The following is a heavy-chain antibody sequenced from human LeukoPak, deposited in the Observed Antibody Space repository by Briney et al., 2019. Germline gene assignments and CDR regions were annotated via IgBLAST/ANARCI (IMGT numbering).Heavy chain of an antibody. D-gene: IGHD3-22*01. CDR2: ISYDGSNK. CDR3: AKDLGIYYDSSGVDY. CDR1: GFTFSGYG. J-gene: IGHJ4*02. V-gene: IGHV3-30*18. Sequence: GGSLRLSCAASGFTFSGYGMHWVRQAPGKGLEWVAVISYDGSNKYYADSVKGRFTISRDNSKNTLYLQMNSLRAEDTAVYYCAKDLGIYYDSSGVDYWGQGTLVTVSS.